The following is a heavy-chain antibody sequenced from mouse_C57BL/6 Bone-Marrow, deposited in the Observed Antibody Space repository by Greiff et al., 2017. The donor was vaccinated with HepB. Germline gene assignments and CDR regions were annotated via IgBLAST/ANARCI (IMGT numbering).Heavy chain of an antibody. CDR3: ARGYGTPFAY. CDR2: IDPSDGYT. CDR1: GYTFTSYW. D-gene: IGHD1-1*01. Sequence: QVQLQQPGAELVKPGASVKLSCKASGYTFTSYWMQWVKQRPGQGLEWIGEIDPSDGYTNYNQKFKGKATLTVDTSSSTAYMQLSSLTSEDSAVYYCARGYGTPFAYWGQGTLVTVSA. J-gene: IGHJ3*01. V-gene: IGHV1-50*01.